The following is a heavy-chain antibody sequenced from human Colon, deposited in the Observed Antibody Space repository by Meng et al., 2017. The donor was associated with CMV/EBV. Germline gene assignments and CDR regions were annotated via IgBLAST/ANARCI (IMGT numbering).Heavy chain of an antibody. V-gene: IGHV1-2*02. J-gene: IGHJ4*02. Sequence: GTVVRKPCVSLMLMVQVSGSTVAGYYIHCMRWAPGRGLESMGNLNAKNGETYYVQKFHGRVTMTRDTSINTAYMELARLTSIEPDVYYCARVYCSSLGTFDYWGQGTLVTVSS. CDR1: GSTVAGYY. CDR3: ARVYCSSLGTFDY. D-gene: IGHD1-1*01. CDR2: LNAKNGET.